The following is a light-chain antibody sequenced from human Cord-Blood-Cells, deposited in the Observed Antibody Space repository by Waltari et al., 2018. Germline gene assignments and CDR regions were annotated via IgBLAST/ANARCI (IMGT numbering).Light chain of an antibody. J-gene: IGLJ3*02. V-gene: IGLV6-57*01. Sequence: NFMLTQPHSVSESPGKTVTISCTRSSGSIDSNYVQWYQQRPGSSPTTVIYEDNQRPSGVPDRFSGSLDSSSNSASLTISGLKTEDEADYYCQSYDSSNPVFGGGTKLTVL. CDR3: QSYDSSNPV. CDR2: EDN. CDR1: SGSIDSNY.